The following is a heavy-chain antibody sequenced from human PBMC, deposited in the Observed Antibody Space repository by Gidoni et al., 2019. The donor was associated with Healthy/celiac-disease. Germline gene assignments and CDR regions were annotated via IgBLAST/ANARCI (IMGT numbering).Heavy chain of an antibody. CDR3: GGMPRPLVNYYGMDV. Sequence: QVQLVHSGAEVKKPGSSVKVSCRASGGTFSSDAISWVRQAPGPGLEWMGGIIPIFGKANYAQKFQGRVTISADESTSRAYMELSSLRSEDTAVYYCGGMPRPLVNYYGMDVWGQGTTVTVSS. D-gene: IGHD2-2*01. V-gene: IGHV1-69*01. J-gene: IGHJ6*02. CDR2: IIPIFGKA. CDR1: GGTFSSDA.